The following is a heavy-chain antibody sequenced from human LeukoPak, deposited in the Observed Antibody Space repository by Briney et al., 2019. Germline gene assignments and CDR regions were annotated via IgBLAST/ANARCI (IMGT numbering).Heavy chain of an antibody. J-gene: IGHJ4*02. D-gene: IGHD2/OR15-2a*01. CDR2: INSDGSWT. CDR1: GFTSSSYS. V-gene: IGHV3-74*01. CDR3: VSFYETY. Sequence: GGSLRLSCAASGFTSSSYSMNWVRQAPGKGLVWVSHINSDGSWTSYADSVKGRFTISKDNAKNTVYLQMNSLRAEDTAVYYCVSFYETYWGRGTLVTVSS.